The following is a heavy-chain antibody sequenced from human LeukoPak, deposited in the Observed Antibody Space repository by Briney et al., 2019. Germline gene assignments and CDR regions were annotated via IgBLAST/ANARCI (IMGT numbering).Heavy chain of an antibody. D-gene: IGHD3-10*01. CDR1: GGSISSSNW. J-gene: IGHJ4*02. Sequence: SETLSLTCAVSGGSISSSNWWSWVRQPPGKGLEWIGEIYHSGSTNYNPSLKSRVTISVDKSKNQFSLKLSSMTAADTAVYYCAREDYYGSGSYLYWGQGTLVTVSS. V-gene: IGHV4-4*02. CDR2: IYHSGST. CDR3: AREDYYGSGSYLY.